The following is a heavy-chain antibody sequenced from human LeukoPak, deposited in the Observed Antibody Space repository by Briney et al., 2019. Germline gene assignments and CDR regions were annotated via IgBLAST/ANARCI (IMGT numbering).Heavy chain of an antibody. J-gene: IGHJ3*02. D-gene: IGHD3-22*01. CDR2: INHSGST. Sequence: SETLSLSCTVSGGSISSYYWSWIRQPPGKGLEWIGEINHSGSTNYNPSLKSRVTISVDTSRNQFSLKLNSVTAADTAVYYCAKSNGYGLIDIWGQGTMVTVSS. V-gene: IGHV4-34*01. CDR1: GGSISSYY. CDR3: AKSNGYGLIDI.